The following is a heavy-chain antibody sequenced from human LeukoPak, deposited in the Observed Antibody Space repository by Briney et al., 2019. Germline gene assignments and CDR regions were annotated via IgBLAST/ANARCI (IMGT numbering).Heavy chain of an antibody. Sequence: GESLKISCKGSGYTFATYWIGWVRQMPGKGLEWMGIIYPGDSDTRYSPSFQGQVTISADKSISTAYLQWSSLKASDTAMYYCARSTSGRPSYFDYWGQGTLVTVSS. V-gene: IGHV5-51*01. D-gene: IGHD1-26*01. CDR1: GYTFATYW. CDR3: ARSTSGRPSYFDY. J-gene: IGHJ4*02. CDR2: IYPGDSDT.